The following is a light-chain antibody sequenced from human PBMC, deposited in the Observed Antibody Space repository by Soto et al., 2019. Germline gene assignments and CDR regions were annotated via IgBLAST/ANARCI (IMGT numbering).Light chain of an antibody. CDR3: QQTNSFPRT. V-gene: IGKV1-5*03. Sequence: DIQMTQSPATLSASVGDRVTITCRASQNIYTWLAWYQQKPGKAPKLLIYEASSLETGVPSRFSGSGSGTEFTLTISSLQPEDFATYYCQQTNSFPRTFGPGTKVDMK. CDR2: EAS. CDR1: QNIYTW. J-gene: IGKJ3*01.